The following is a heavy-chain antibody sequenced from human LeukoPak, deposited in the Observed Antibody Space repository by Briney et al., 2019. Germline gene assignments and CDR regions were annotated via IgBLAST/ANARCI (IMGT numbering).Heavy chain of an antibody. Sequence: SETLSLTCTVSGYSISSGYHWGWIRQPAGKGLEWIGRIYTSGSTNYNPSLKSRVTMSVDTSKNQFSLKLSSVTAADTAVYYCARDGVVVPATIMGYYYYYYMDVWGKETTVTVSS. D-gene: IGHD2-2*01. V-gene: IGHV4-4*07. CDR1: GYSISSGYH. J-gene: IGHJ6*03. CDR2: IYTSGST. CDR3: ARDGVVVPATIMGYYYYYYMDV.